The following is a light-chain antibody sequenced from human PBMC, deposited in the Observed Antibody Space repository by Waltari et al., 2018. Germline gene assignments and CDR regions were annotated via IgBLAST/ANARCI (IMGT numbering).Light chain of an antibody. J-gene: IGLJ3*02. CDR2: DVS. CDR3: SAYTTSKTRV. Sequence: QSALTQAASVSGSPGQSITISCPGTSSDVGGYNYVSWYQQHPGKAPKLMIYDVSNRPSGVSNRCSGAKSGNTASLTISGLQAEDEADYYCSAYTTSKTRVFGGGTKLTVL. CDR1: SSDVGGYNY. V-gene: IGLV2-14*01.